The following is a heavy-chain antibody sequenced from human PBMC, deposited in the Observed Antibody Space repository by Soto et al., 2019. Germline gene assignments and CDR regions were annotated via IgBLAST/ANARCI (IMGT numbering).Heavy chain of an antibody. CDR3: AREAGPFDY. J-gene: IGHJ4*02. CDR1: GFTFSSYG. Sequence: QVQLVESGGGVVQPGRSLRLSCAASGFTFSSYGMHWVRQAPGKGLEWVAVIWYDGSNKYYADSVKGRFTISRDNSKNTLYLQKNSLRAEDTAVYYCAREAGPFDYWGQGTLVTVSS. CDR2: IWYDGSNK. V-gene: IGHV3-33*01. D-gene: IGHD6-13*01.